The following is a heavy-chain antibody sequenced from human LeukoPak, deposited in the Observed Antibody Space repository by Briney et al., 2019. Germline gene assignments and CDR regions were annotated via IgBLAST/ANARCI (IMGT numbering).Heavy chain of an antibody. V-gene: IGHV4-59*12. J-gene: IGHJ4*02. CDR2: IYYSGST. CDR1: GGSISSYY. Sequence: PSETLSLTCTVSGGSISSYYWSWIRQPPGKGLEWIGYIYYSGSTNYNPSLKSRVTMSVDTSKNQFSLKLSSVTAADTAVYYCARSWYSSSWYEPYYFDYWGQGTLVTVSS. CDR3: ARSWYSSSWYEPYYFDY. D-gene: IGHD6-13*01.